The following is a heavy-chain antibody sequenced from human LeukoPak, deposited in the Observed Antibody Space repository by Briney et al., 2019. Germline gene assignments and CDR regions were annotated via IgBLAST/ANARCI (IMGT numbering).Heavy chain of an antibody. Sequence: ASVKVSCKASGYTFTSYGISWVRQAPGQGLEWMGGIIPIFGTANYAQKFQGRVTITADESTSTAYMELSSLRSEDTAVYYCASQDSLDLDYWGQGTLVTVSS. J-gene: IGHJ4*02. CDR3: ASQDSLDLDY. CDR2: IIPIFGTA. CDR1: GYTFTSYG. V-gene: IGHV1-69*13. D-gene: IGHD1-1*01.